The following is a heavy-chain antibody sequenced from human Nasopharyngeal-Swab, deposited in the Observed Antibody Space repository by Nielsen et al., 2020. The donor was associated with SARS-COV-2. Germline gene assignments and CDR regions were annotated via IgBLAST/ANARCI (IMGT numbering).Heavy chain of an antibody. D-gene: IGHD3-3*01. V-gene: IGHV4-30-4*01. J-gene: IGHJ6*02. CDR3: ARSRARIQYDFWSGYYYYGMDV. Sequence: WIRQPPGKGLEWIGYIYYSGSTYYNPSLKSRVTISVDTSKNQFSLKLSSVTAADTAVYYCARSRARIQYDFWSGYYYYGMDVWGQGTTVTVSS. CDR2: IYYSGST.